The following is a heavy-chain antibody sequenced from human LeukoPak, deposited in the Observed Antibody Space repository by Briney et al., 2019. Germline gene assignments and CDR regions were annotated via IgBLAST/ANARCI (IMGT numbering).Heavy chain of an antibody. CDR3: AMTERWARRPFDY. J-gene: IGHJ4*02. CDR1: GYILTEVA. D-gene: IGHD1-26*01. CDR2: FDPEYDEDGET. Sequence: ASVKVSCKVSGYILTEVAINWVRQAPGKGLEWIGGFDPEYDEDGETLFAQKFQGSVTMTEDASTDTPYIVMSDLRSEDSAAHYCAMTERWARRPFDYWGQGALVAVSS. V-gene: IGHV1-24*01.